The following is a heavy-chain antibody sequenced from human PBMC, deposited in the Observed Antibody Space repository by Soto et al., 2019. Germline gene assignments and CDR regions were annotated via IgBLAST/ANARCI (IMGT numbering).Heavy chain of an antibody. V-gene: IGHV3-15*07. D-gene: IGHD5-12*01. J-gene: IGHJ6*02. Sequence: SGGALRLSWAASGFTFSNAWMNWVRQAPWKRQEWVGRIKSKTDGGTTDYAAPVKGRFTISRGDSKNTLYLQMNSLKTEDSAVYYCTTVLYGYNFFRYYYGLDFWGQGTTVTVSS. CDR1: GFTFSNAW. CDR3: TTVLYGYNFFRYYYGLDF. CDR2: IKSKTDGGTT.